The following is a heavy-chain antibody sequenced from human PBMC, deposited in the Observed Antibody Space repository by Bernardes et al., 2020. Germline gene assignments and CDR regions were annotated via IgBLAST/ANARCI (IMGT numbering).Heavy chain of an antibody. J-gene: IGHJ4*02. CDR3: ARDRNFLGDYTLD. V-gene: IGHV3-74*01. Sequence: GGSLSLSCAASGFTFSSYWLHWVRKAPGKGLVWVSRINSDGSSTSYADSVKGRFTISRDNAKNTLYLQMNSLRAEDTAVYYCARDRNFLGDYTLDWGQGTLVTVSS. CDR1: GFTFSSYW. CDR2: INSDGSST. D-gene: IGHD4-17*01.